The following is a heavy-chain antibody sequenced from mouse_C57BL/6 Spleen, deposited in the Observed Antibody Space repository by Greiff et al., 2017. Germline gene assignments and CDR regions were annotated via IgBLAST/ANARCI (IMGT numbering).Heavy chain of an antibody. CDR3: ARGDYYGSRVPYYFDY. CDR1: GYTFTDYY. J-gene: IGHJ2*01. CDR2: INPYNGGT. V-gene: IGHV1-19*01. D-gene: IGHD1-1*01. Sequence: VQLQQSGPVLVKPGASVKMSCTASGYTFTDYYMNWVKQSHGKSLEWIGVINPYNGGTSYNQKFKGKATLTVDKSSSTAYLELDCLTSEDSAVYYCARGDYYGSRVPYYFDYWGQGTTLTVSS.